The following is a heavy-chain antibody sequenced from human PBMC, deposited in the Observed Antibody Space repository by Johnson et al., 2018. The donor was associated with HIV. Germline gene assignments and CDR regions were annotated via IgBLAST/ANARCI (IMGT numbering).Heavy chain of an antibody. D-gene: IGHD6-13*01. J-gene: IGHJ3*02. CDR1: GFTFSNYW. CDR3: ARMMYSRGAFDI. CDR2: IKQDGSEK. Sequence: EVQLVESGGGLVQPGGSLRLSCAASGFTFSNYWMSWVRQTPGKGLEWVSNIKQDGSEKYYMDSVKGRFTISRDNAQNSLYLQMNSLRAGDTAVYYCARMMYSRGAFDIWGQGTMVTVSS. V-gene: IGHV3-7*05.